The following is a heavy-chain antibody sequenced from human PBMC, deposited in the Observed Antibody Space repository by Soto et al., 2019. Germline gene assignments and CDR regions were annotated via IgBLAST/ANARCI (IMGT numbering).Heavy chain of an antibody. CDR2: INPNSGGT. V-gene: IGHV1-2*04. D-gene: IGHD2-2*02. CDR3: ARVGLFVPVAINPPPLPYS. Sequence: GASVKVSCKASGYTFTGYYMHWVRQAPGQGLEWMGWINPNSGGTNYAQKFQGWVTMTRDTSISTAYMELSRLRSDDTAVYYCARVGLFVPVAINPPPLPYSRARGSRVPVSS. CDR1: GYTFTGYY. J-gene: IGHJ5*01.